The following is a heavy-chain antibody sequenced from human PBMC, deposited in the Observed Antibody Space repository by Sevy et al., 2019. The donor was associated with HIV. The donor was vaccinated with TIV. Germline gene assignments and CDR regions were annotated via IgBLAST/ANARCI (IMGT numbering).Heavy chain of an antibody. V-gene: IGHV4-61*01. J-gene: IGHJ6*03. Sequence: SETLSLTCSVSGGSASSANDYWSWIRQPPGKGLEWIGYVFYFGSTKYNPSLKSRVTISLDTSKKRFSLKLTSVTAAATAVFYWARDKYSVFSPGFMAVNVWGKGPRAPVS. D-gene: IGHD3-9*01. CDR1: GGSASSANDY. CDR3: ARDKYSVFSPGFMAVNV. CDR2: VFYFGST.